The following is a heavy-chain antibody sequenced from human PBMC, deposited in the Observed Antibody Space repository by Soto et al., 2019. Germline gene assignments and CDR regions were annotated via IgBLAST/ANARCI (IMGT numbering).Heavy chain of an antibody. CDR3: ATSIAYRDYYYCYMDV. V-gene: IGHV4-31*03. Sequence: QVQLQESGPGLVKPSQTLSLTCTVSGGSISSGGYYWSWIRQHPGKGLEWIGYIYYSGSTYYNPSLKSRGTISVDTSKNQFSLKLSSVTAAATAVYYCATSIAYRDYYYCYMDVWGKGTTVTVSS. CDR2: IYYSGST. J-gene: IGHJ6*03. CDR1: GGSISSGGYY. D-gene: IGHD1-1*01.